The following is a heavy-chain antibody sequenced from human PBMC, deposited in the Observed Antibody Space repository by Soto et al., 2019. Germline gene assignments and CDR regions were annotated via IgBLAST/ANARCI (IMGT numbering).Heavy chain of an antibody. V-gene: IGHV1-3*01. J-gene: IGHJ6*02. Sequence: ASVKVSCKASGYTFTSYAMHWVRQAPGQRLEWMGWINAGNGNTKYSQKFQGRVTITRDTSASTAYMELSSLRSEDTAVYYCARGGYYYGSGNKVYYYYYGMDVWGQGTTVTVSS. CDR1: GYTFTSYA. CDR3: ARGGYYYGSGNKVYYYYYGMDV. CDR2: INAGNGNT. D-gene: IGHD3-10*01.